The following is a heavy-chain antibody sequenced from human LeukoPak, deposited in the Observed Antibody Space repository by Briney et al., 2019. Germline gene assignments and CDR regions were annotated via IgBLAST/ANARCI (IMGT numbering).Heavy chain of an antibody. CDR1: GFTFSSYG. Sequence: GRSLRLSCAASGFTFSSYGMHWVRQAPGKGLEWVAVIWYDGSNKYYADSVKGRFTISRDNSKNTLYLQMNSLKTEDTAVYYCITSSGYFSSVGGVDYWGQGTLVTVSS. V-gene: IGHV3-33*01. CDR2: IWYDGSNK. D-gene: IGHD3-22*01. CDR3: ITSSGYFSSVGGVDY. J-gene: IGHJ4*02.